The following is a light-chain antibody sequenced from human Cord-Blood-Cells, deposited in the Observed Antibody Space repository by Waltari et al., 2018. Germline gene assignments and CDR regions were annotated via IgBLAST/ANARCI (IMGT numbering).Light chain of an antibody. CDR1: PRVLYSSNNKNY. J-gene: IGKJ1*01. V-gene: IGKV4-1*01. CDR3: QQYYSTPWT. Sequence: VMTQSPDSLAVPLGQRATINCKSSPRVLYSSNNKNYLAWYKQKPGRPPKRLIYWASTRESGVPDRFSGSGSGTDFTLTISSLQAEDVAVYYCQQYYSTPWTFGQGTKVEIK. CDR2: WAS.